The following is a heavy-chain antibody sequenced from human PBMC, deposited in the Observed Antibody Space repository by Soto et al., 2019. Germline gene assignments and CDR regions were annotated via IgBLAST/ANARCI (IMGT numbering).Heavy chain of an antibody. CDR2: VYNSEST. CDR1: GGSISSYD. D-gene: IGHD3-16*02. J-gene: IGHJ6*02. Sequence: SKNLSITCTVSGGSISSYDWGWIRQPPGKGLEWIGYVYNSESTNYNPSLKSRVTISVDTFKNQFSLKLSSVTAADTAVYFCASNYQAMITFVGVIVRSYFSIVVLGQGITVT. CDR3: ASNYQAMITFVGVIVRSYFSIVV. V-gene: IGHV4-59*01.